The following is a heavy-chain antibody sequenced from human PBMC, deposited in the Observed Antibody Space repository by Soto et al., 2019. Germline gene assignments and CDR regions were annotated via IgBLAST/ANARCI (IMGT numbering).Heavy chain of an antibody. Sequence: GESLKISCKGSGYSFTNYWIGWVRQMPGKDLEWIGIIYPEDSETRYSPSFQGLVTISVDKSISTAYLQWSSLKASDTAMYYCARTLYYDFWSGYYTDYYYYGMDVWGQGTTVTVSS. CDR2: IYPEDSET. V-gene: IGHV5-51*01. J-gene: IGHJ6*02. CDR3: ARTLYYDFWSGYYTDYYYYGMDV. D-gene: IGHD3-3*01. CDR1: GYSFTNYW.